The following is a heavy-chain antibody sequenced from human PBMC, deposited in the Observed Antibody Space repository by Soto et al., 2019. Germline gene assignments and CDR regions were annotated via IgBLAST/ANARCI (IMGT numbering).Heavy chain of an antibody. CDR2: IYWDDDK. V-gene: IGHV2-5*02. CDR3: AQRRGIARFDY. CDR1: GFSLSSNRVG. D-gene: IGHD3-16*02. J-gene: IGHJ4*02. Sequence: QITLKESGPTLVKPTQTLTLTCTFSGFSLSSNRVGVGWIRQPPGKALEWLALIYWDDDKRYSPSLKSRLNITKDASKRQVLLTMTNMDPVDTATYYCAQRRGIARFDYWGQGTLVTVSS.